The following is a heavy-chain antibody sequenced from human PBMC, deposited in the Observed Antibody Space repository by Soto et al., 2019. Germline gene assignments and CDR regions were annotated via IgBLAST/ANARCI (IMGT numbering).Heavy chain of an antibody. D-gene: IGHD3-10*01. CDR3: ARGTRYYYGSGGGLRSFAY. J-gene: IGHJ4*02. CDR2: INHSGST. CDR1: GGSFSGYY. Sequence: QVQLQQWGAGLLKPSETLSLTCAVYGGSFSGYYWSWIRQPPGKGLEWIGEINHSGSTNYNPSLMSRVTLSVDTCKNRWSLELGSGTEGATAVYYWARGTRYYYGSGGGLRSFAYWGQGTLVTVSS. V-gene: IGHV4-34*01.